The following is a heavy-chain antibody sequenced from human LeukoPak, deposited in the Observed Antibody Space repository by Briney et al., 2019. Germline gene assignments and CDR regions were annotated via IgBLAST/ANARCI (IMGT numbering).Heavy chain of an antibody. CDR3: ARVLRYCSGGNCYSGGLGYMDV. CDR2: IRYDGSSK. CDR1: GFTFSSYG. V-gene: IGHV3-30*02. D-gene: IGHD2-15*01. Sequence: GGSLRLSCAASGFTFSSYGMHWVRQSPGKGLEWVAFIRYDGSSKYYADSVKGRFTISRDNAKNSLFLQMNSLRAEDTAVYYCARVLRYCSGGNCYSGGLGYMDVWGKGTTVTISS. J-gene: IGHJ6*03.